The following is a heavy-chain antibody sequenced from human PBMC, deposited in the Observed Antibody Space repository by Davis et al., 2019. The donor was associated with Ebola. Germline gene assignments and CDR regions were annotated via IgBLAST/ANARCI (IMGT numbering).Heavy chain of an antibody. V-gene: IGHV3-43*01. CDR2: ISWDGGST. CDR1: GITFDDYT. J-gene: IGHJ6*02. D-gene: IGHD6-13*01. Sequence: GEFLKIFCAASGITFDDYTMHRVRQAPGKGLEWVSLISWDGGSTYYADSVKGRFTISRDNSKNSLYLQMNSLRTEDNVLYYCAKVLGMGYYYGMDVWGQGTTVTVSS. CDR3: AKVLGMGYYYGMDV.